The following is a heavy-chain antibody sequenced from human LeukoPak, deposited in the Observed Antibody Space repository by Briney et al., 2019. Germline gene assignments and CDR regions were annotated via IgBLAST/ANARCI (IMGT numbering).Heavy chain of an antibody. D-gene: IGHD1-14*01. Sequence: GESLKISCKGSGYSFADYWIGWVRPTPGKGLEWMGIIYAGDSDTRYSPAFQGQVTMSADKSISTAYVQWNSLKASDTGIYYCARGGNLYFDFWGQGTLVTVS. J-gene: IGHJ4*02. V-gene: IGHV5-51*01. CDR1: GYSFADYW. CDR2: IYAGDSDT. CDR3: ARGGNLYFDF.